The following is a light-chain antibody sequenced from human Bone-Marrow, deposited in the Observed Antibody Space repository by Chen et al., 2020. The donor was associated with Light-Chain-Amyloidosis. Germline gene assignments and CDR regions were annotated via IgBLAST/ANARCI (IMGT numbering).Light chain of an antibody. Sequence: QSALTQPASVSGSPGQSITISCTETSSDVGGDNHVSWYQQHPDKAPKIMIYEVTNRPSWVPARVSPSKNDNTASLAISGRQTEDEADYCCSSYTITNPLVFGSGTRVTVL. V-gene: IGLV2-14*01. CDR2: EVT. J-gene: IGLJ1*01. CDR3: SSYTITNPLV. CDR1: SSDVGGDNH.